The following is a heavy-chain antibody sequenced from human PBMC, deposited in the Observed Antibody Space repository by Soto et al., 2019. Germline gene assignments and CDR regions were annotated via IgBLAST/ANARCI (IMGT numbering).Heavy chain of an antibody. V-gene: IGHV4-39*01. Sequence: SETLSLTCAVSGGSISGSYYYWAWLRQSPGKGPELIGSVFYTGFTSYNPSLESRVSVSVDTSKRQFSLKLSAVTAADTAVYYCATSQKGYNWNYFYXWGQVALVTVSX. CDR3: ATSQKGYNWNYFYX. D-gene: IGHD1-20*01. J-gene: IGHJ4*02. CDR1: GGSISGSYYY. CDR2: VFYTGFT.